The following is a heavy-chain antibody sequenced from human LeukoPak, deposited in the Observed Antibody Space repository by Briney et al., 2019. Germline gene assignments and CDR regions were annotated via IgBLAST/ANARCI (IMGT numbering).Heavy chain of an antibody. Sequence: SQTLSLTCAISGDSVSSNSAAWNWIRQSPSRGLEWLGRTYYRSKWYNDYAVSVQSRITVNPDTSKNQFSLQLSSVTAADTAVYYCARRPATTVTQFDYWGQGTLVTVSS. CDR1: GDSVSSNSAA. J-gene: IGHJ4*02. D-gene: IGHD4-17*01. V-gene: IGHV6-1*01. CDR3: ARRPATTVTQFDY. CDR2: TYYRSKWYN.